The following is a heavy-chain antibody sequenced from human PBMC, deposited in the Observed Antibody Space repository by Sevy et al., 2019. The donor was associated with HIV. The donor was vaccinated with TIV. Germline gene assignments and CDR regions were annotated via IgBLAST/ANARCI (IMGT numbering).Heavy chain of an antibody. D-gene: IGHD3-22*01. J-gene: IGHJ3*02. Sequence: ASVKVSCKASGGTFSSYAISWVRQAPGQGLEWMGGIIPIFGTANYAQKFQGRLTITADKSTSTAYMELSSLRSEDTAVYYCASTSDDSSGYYSGAFDIWGQGTMVTVSS. CDR1: GGTFSSYA. CDR2: IIPIFGTA. V-gene: IGHV1-69*06. CDR3: ASTSDDSSGYYSGAFDI.